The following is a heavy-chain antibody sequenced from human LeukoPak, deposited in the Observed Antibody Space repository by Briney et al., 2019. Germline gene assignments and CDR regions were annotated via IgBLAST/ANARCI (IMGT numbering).Heavy chain of an antibody. V-gene: IGHV3-48*02. J-gene: IGHJ3*02. CDR2: ITNSSTI. CDR1: GFTFSSYS. Sequence: GGSLRLSCAASGFTFSSYSMNWVRQAPGKGLEWVSYITNSSTIYYADSVKGRFTISRDNAKNSLYLQMNILRDEDTAVYYCARPAIVAAGSAFDIWGLGTMVTVSS. CDR3: ARPAIVAAGSAFDI. D-gene: IGHD6-13*01.